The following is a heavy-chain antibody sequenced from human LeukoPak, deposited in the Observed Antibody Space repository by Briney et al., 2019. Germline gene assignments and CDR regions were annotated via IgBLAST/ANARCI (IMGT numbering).Heavy chain of an antibody. Sequence: SETLSLTCAVYGGSFSGYYWSWIRQPPGKGLEWIGEINHSGSTNYNPSLKSRVTISVDTSKNQFSLKLSSVTAADTAVYYCARGGMTTVTTTRNYFDYWGQRTLVTVSS. CDR2: INHSGST. J-gene: IGHJ4*02. CDR3: ARGGMTTVTTTRNYFDY. V-gene: IGHV4-34*01. CDR1: GGSFSGYY. D-gene: IGHD4-17*01.